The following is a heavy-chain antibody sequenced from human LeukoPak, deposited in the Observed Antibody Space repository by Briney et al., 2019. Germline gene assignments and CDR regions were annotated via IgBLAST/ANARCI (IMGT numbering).Heavy chain of an antibody. CDR2: INAGNGNT. CDR3: AGGPVDGYNSYFDY. CDR1: GYTFTSYA. Sequence: ASVKVSCKASGYTFTSYAMHWVRQAPGQRLEWMGWINAGNGNTKYSQKFQGRVTITRDTSASTAYMELSSLRSEDTAVYYCAGGPVDGYNSYFDYWGQGTLVTVSS. D-gene: IGHD5-24*01. V-gene: IGHV1-3*01. J-gene: IGHJ4*02.